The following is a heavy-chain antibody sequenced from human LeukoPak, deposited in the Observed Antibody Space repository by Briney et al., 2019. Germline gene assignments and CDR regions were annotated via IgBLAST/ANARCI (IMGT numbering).Heavy chain of an antibody. J-gene: IGHJ5*02. CDR2: IWFDGSNK. CDR3: AREELLRGVSGNWLDP. CDR1: GFTFSSYG. Sequence: PRGSLRLSCAASGFTFSSYGMHWVRQAPGKGLEWVAVIWFDGSNKYFADSVEGRFTISRDNSKNTLFLQMSSLRVEDTAVYYCAREELLRGVSGNWLDPWGQGTLVTVSS. V-gene: IGHV3-33*01. D-gene: IGHD3-10*01.